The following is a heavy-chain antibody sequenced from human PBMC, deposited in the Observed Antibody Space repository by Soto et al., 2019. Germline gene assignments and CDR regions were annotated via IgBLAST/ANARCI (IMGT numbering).Heavy chain of an antibody. CDR3: AKGDDYYDF. D-gene: IGHD3-22*01. CDR1: GVTFSSYA. CDR2: ISGSGGST. Sequence: GSLRLSCAASGVTFSSYAMSWVRQAQGKGLEWVSAISGSGGSTYYADSVKGRFTISRDNSKNTLYLQMNSLRAEDTAGYYCAKGDDYYDFWGQGTLFTVSS. V-gene: IGHV3-23*01. J-gene: IGHJ1*01.